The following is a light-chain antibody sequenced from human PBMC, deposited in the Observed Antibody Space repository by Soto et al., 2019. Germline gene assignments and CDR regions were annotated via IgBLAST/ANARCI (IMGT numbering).Light chain of an antibody. V-gene: IGLV2-14*01. Sequence: QSALPQPASVSGSPGQSITISCTGTSSEFGGYKYVSWYQQHPGKAPKLMIYEVGNRPSGVSQRFSGSKSGNTASLTIFGLQAEDEADYYCSSYTSSNTLVFGGGTKVTVL. CDR2: EVG. CDR3: SSYTSSNTLV. J-gene: IGLJ3*02. CDR1: SSEFGGYKY.